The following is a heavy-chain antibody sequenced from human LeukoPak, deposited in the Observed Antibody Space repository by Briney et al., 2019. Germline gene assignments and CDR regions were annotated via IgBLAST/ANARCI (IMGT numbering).Heavy chain of an antibody. D-gene: IGHD3-22*01. Sequence: GRSLRISCVASGFRFNGYSINWVRQAPGKGLEGGAGISYNGGRKEYAGSVKGRFTIDRDNSKNTVYLQMNSLRPDDTAIYFCARQEARNYYYEGLDYWGQGNLVTVSS. CDR2: ISYNGGRK. J-gene: IGHJ4*02. CDR3: ARQEARNYYYEGLDY. CDR1: GFRFNGYS. V-gene: IGHV3-30*04.